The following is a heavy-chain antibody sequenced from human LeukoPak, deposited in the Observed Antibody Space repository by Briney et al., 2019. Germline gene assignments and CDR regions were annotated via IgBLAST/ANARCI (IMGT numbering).Heavy chain of an antibody. D-gene: IGHD3-3*01. CDR1: GGSISSSSYY. CDR3: ASSRLRFLEWLSPDDAFDI. V-gene: IGHV4-39*01. Sequence: SETLSLTCTVSGGSISSSSYYWGWIRQPPGKGLEWLGSIYYSWSTYYNPSLKSRVTISVDTSKNQFSLKLSSVTAADTAVYYCASSRLRFLEWLSPDDAFDIWGQGTMVTVSS. J-gene: IGHJ3*02. CDR2: IYYSWST.